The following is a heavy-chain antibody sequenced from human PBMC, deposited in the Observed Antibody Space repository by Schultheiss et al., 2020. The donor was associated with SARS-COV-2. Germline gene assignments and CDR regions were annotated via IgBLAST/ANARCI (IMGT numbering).Heavy chain of an antibody. CDR2: IRSKAYGGTT. CDR1: GFTFGDYA. D-gene: IGHD1-7*01. J-gene: IGHJ4*02. Sequence: GESLKISCTASGFTFGDYAMSWVRQAPGKGLEWVGFIRSKAYGGTTEYAASVKGRFTISRDDSKSIAYLQMNSLKTEDTAVYYCTITGTSGWGQGTLVTVSS. CDR3: TITGTSG. V-gene: IGHV3-49*04.